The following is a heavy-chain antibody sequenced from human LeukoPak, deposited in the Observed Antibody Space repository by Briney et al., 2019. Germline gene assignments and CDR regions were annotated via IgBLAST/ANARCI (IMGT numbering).Heavy chain of an antibody. CDR2: IHYSGST. J-gene: IGHJ4*02. CDR1: GGSINSYY. V-gene: IGHV4-59*08. CDR3: ARYLSSGLDY. D-gene: IGHD6-19*01. Sequence: PSETLSLTCTVSGGSINSYYWSWFRQPLGKGLEWIGYIHYSGSTTYNPSLKSRVTISVDTSKNQFSLRLSSVTAADTAVYYCARYLSSGLDYWGQGTLVTVSS.